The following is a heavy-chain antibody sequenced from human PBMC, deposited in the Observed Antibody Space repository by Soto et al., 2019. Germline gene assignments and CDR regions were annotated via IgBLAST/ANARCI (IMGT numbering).Heavy chain of an antibody. CDR3: ARAPSWYNFDY. J-gene: IGHJ4*02. CDR2: IIPILGIA. D-gene: IGHD6-13*01. V-gene: IGHV1-69*02. Sequence: SVKVSCKASGGTFSSYTISWVRQAPGQGLEWMGRIIPILGIANYAQKFQGRVTITADKSTSTAYMELSSLRSEDTAVYYCARAPSWYNFDYWGQGTLVTVSS. CDR1: GGTFSSYT.